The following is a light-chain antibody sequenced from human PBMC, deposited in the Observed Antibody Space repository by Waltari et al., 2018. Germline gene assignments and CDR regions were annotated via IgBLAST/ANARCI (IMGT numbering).Light chain of an antibody. CDR1: QSITTS. Sequence: DIQMTQSPSTLSASVGDTVLISCRASQSITTSLAWYQQKPGKAHDVLIYGASNLESGVPSRFSGSGSGTEFTLTISSLQPDDFATYYCQQYKSYKTFGQGTRVEIK. CDR3: QQYKSYKT. J-gene: IGKJ1*01. V-gene: IGKV1-5*03. CDR2: GAS.